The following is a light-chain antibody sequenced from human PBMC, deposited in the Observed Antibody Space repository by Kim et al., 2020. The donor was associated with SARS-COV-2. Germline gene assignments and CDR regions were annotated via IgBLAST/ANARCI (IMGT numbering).Light chain of an antibody. CDR3: QQRSTWPPWT. Sequence: SPGESATLACRASQSISSYLAWYQQKPGQAPRLLIYEASNRATGIPARFSGSGSGTDFTLTISSLEPEDFAIYYCQQRSTWPPWTFGQGTKVDIK. J-gene: IGKJ1*01. CDR2: EAS. V-gene: IGKV3-11*01. CDR1: QSISSY.